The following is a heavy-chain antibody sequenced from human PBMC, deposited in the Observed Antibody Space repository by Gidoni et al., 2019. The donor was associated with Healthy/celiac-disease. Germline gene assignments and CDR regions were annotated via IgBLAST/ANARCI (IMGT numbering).Heavy chain of an antibody. Sequence: QVQLVQSGAEVKKPGSSVKVSCKASGGTFSSYAISWVRQAPGQGLEWMGGIIPIFGTANYAQKFQGRVTITADESTSTAYMELSSLRSEDTAVYYCARGVSSSIAARPAYFDYWGQGTLVTVSS. J-gene: IGHJ4*02. V-gene: IGHV1-69*01. D-gene: IGHD6-6*01. CDR1: GGTFSSYA. CDR2: IIPIFGTA. CDR3: ARGVSSSIAARPAYFDY.